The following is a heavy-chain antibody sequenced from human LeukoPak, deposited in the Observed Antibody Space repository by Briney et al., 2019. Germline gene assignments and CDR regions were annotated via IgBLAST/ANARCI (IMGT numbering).Heavy chain of an antibody. J-gene: IGHJ4*02. CDR3: AKEGFVGATTYY. CDR1: GFTFSSYA. D-gene: IGHD1-26*01. Sequence: PEGSLRLSCAASGFTFSSYAMSWVRQSPGKGLQWVSAISGSGDSTYYADSVKGRFTISKDNSKNTLYLQMNSLRAEDTAVYYCAKEGFVGATTYYWDQGTLVTVSS. CDR2: ISGSGDST. V-gene: IGHV3-23*01.